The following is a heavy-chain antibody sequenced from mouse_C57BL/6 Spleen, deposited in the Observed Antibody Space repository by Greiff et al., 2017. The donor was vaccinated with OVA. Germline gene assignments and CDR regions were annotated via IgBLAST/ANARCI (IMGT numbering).Heavy chain of an antibody. CDR3: VTGDYSSWFAY. Sequence: VQLQQPGAELVMPGASVKLSCKASGYTFTSYWMHWVKQRPGQGLEWIGEIDPSDSYTNYNQKFKGKSTLTVDKSSSTAYMQLSSLTSEDSAVYYCVTGDYSSWFAYWGQGTLVTVSA. D-gene: IGHD2-4*01. V-gene: IGHV1-69*01. CDR2: IDPSDSYT. J-gene: IGHJ3*01. CDR1: GYTFTSYW.